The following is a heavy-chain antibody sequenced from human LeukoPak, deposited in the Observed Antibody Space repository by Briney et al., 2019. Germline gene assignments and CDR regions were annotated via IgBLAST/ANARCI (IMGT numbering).Heavy chain of an antibody. CDR2: INPSGNLA. CDR1: GYTLPRHY. V-gene: IGHV1-46*01. CDR3: ARDNSLQEMAWWFDP. D-gene: IGHD5-24*01. Sequence: ASVKVSCKSSGYTLPRHYMHWVRPAPGQGLEWIGLINPSGNLAWSAQRFQGRLTMTRDMSTTTDYMELSSLRADDTAVYYCARDNSLQEMAWWFDPWGQGTLVIVS. J-gene: IGHJ5*02.